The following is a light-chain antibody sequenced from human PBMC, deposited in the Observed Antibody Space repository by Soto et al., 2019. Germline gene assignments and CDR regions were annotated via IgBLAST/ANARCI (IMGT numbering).Light chain of an antibody. J-gene: IGKJ2*01. CDR2: DAS. CDR3: LQYDSYPYP. Sequence: DIQLTQSPSTLSASVGARVTITCRASQSPGGFLAWCQQKPGKAPKLLIYDASNLQTGVPRRFSGSQTGTEFTLTISGLQPDDYTSYFCLQYDSYPYPFGQGTKVDIK. CDR1: QSPGGF. V-gene: IGKV1-5*01.